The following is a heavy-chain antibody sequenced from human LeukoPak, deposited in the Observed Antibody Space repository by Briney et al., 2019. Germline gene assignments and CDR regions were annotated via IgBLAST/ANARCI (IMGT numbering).Heavy chain of an antibody. Sequence: ASVKVSCSASGYTFTGYYMHWVRQAPGQGIEWMGWINPNSGGTNYAQKFQGRVTMTRDTSISTAYMELSRLRSDDTAVYYCARGVVVVPAATHSDYWCQGTLVTVSS. CDR2: INPNSGGT. V-gene: IGHV1-2*02. CDR3: ARGVVVVPAATHSDY. CDR1: GYTFTGYY. J-gene: IGHJ4*02. D-gene: IGHD2-2*01.